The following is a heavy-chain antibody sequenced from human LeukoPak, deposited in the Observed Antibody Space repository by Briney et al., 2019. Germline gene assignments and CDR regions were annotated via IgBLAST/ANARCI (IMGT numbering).Heavy chain of an antibody. CDR1: GFTFSSYG. Sequence: GGSVRLSCAASGFTFSSYGMHWVRQPPGKGLEWVGFVSYDGSKKFCADFVKGRFSISRDNSKNTLYVQMNSLGAEDTALYYCAKLGFDSCGSNSLVDYWGQGTPVTASS. D-gene: IGHD3-10*01. J-gene: IGHJ4*02. V-gene: IGHV3-30*18. CDR3: AKLGFDSCGSNSLVDY. CDR2: VSYDGSKK.